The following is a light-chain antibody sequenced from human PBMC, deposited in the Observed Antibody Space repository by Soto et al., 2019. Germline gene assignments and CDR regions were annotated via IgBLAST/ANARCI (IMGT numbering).Light chain of an antibody. Sequence: HSALTQPASVSGSPGQSITISCTGTSSDVGGYNYVSWYQQHPGKAPKLMIYDVSNRPSGVSNRFSGSKSGSTASLTISGLQAEDEADYYCSSYTSSSTLVFGGGTKVTVL. CDR1: SSDVGGYNY. V-gene: IGLV2-14*01. J-gene: IGLJ2*01. CDR2: DVS. CDR3: SSYTSSSTLV.